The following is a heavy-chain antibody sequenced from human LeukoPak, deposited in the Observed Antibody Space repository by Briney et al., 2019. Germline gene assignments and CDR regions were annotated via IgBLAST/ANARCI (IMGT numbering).Heavy chain of an antibody. CDR3: ARDFRYNWNYGAFDI. J-gene: IGHJ3*02. V-gene: IGHV4-61*01. Sequence: SETLSLTCTVSGGSISGSSYYWGWLRQPPGKGLEWIGYIYYSGSTNYNPSLKSRVTISVDTSKNQFSLKLSSVTAADTAVYYCARDFRYNWNYGAFDIWGQGTMVTVSS. CDR1: GGSISGSSYY. D-gene: IGHD1-7*01. CDR2: IYYSGST.